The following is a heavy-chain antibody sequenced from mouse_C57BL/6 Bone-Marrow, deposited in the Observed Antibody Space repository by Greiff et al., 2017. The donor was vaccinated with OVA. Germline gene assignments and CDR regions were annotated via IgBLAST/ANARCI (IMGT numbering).Heavy chain of an antibody. CDR1: GYTFTDYY. V-gene: IGHV1-19*01. CDR3: ARWGWLLPLAY. Sequence: DVKLVESGPVLVKPGASVKMSCKASGYTFTDYYMNWVKQSHGKSLEWIGVINPYNGGTSYNQKFKGKATLTVDKSSSTAYMELNSLTSEDSAVYYCARWGWLLPLAYWGQGTLVTVSA. CDR2: INPYNGGT. D-gene: IGHD2-3*01. J-gene: IGHJ3*01.